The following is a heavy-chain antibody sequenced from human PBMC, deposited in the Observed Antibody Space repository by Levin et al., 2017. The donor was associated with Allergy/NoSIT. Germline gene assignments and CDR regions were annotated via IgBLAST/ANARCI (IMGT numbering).Heavy chain of an antibody. CDR3: ARASSSSGYYFDY. J-gene: IGHJ4*02. Sequence: GGSLRLSCAASGFTLSSYGMNWVRQAPGKGLEWVSFMSSSSSYTYYADSVKGRFSISRDNAKNSVSLQMNSLRAEDTAVYYCARASSSSGYYFDYWGQGTLVTVSS. V-gene: IGHV3-21*01. D-gene: IGHD6-13*01. CDR2: MSSSSSYT. CDR1: GFTLSSYG.